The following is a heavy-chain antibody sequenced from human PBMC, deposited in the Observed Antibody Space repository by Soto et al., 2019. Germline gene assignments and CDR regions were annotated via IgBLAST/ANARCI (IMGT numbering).Heavy chain of an antibody. CDR3: ARDYSNLPYYYYYYGMDV. D-gene: IGHD4-4*01. CDR2: INAGNGNT. V-gene: IGHV1-3*01. CDR1: GYTFTNYA. J-gene: IGHJ6*02. Sequence: ASVKVSCKASGYTFTNYAMHWVRQAPGRRLEWMGWINAGNGNTKYSQKFQGRVTITRDTSASTAYMELSSLRSEDTAVYYCARDYSNLPYYYYYYGMDVWGQGTTVTVSS.